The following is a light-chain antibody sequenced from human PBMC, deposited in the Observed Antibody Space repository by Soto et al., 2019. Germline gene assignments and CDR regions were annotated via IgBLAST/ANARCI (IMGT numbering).Light chain of an antibody. CDR3: QHRTT. CDR2: GAS. V-gene: IGKV1-39*01. J-gene: IGKJ1*01. Sequence: DIQMTQSPSSLSASVGDRVTITCRASQSISSYLNWYQQKPGKAPKFLIYGASSLQSGVPSRFSGSGSGTDFTLTISSLQPEDFASYYCQHRTTFGQGTKVDIK. CDR1: QSISSY.